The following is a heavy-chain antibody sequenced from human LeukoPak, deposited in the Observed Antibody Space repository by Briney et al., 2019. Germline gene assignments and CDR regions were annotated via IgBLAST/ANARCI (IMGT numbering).Heavy chain of an antibody. CDR2: IQQDGSER. V-gene: IGHV3-7*01. CDR3: ARGSIVGARGLGDY. Sequence: GGSLRLSCAASGFTFSSFWMSWVRQSPGQGLEWVANIQQDGSERYYVDSVKGRFTISRDNSKNTLYLQMNSLRPEDTAVYYCARGSIVGARGLGDYWGQGTLVTVSS. J-gene: IGHJ4*02. CDR1: GFTFSSFW. D-gene: IGHD1-26*01.